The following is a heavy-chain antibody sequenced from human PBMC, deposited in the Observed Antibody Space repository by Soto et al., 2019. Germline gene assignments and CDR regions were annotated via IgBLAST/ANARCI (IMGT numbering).Heavy chain of an antibody. CDR3: ARDPNIVLVPAALRSYYYYYGMDV. CDR2: IYHTGST. Sequence: SETLSLTCVVSGDSISSTHWWTWVRQTPGKGLEWIGEIYHTGSTKYNPSLKNRVTISVDTSNNQFSLTLSSVTAADTAVYYCARDPNIVLVPAALRSYYYYYGMDVWGQGTTVTVSS. D-gene: IGHD2-2*01. J-gene: IGHJ6*02. CDR1: GDSISSTHW. V-gene: IGHV4-4*02.